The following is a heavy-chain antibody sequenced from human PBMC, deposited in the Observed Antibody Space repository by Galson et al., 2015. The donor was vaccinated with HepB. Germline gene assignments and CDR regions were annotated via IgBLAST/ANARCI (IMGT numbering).Heavy chain of an antibody. CDR2: VTGDGENT. CDR3: AKRHTSGWFYFDY. J-gene: IGHJ4*02. D-gene: IGHD6-19*01. V-gene: IGHV3-23*01. CDR1: GFTFANYA. Sequence: SLRLSCAASGFTFANYAMTWVRQPPGKGLEWVSTVTGDGENTFYADSVKGRFTVPRDNSRNTLYLQMNSLRAEDTALYYCAKRHTSGWFYFDYWGQGSLVTVSS.